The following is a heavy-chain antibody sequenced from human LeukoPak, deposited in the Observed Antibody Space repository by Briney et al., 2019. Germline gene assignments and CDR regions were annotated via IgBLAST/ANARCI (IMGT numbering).Heavy chain of an antibody. CDR2: IYYSGST. V-gene: IGHV4-59*01. Sequence: PSETLSLTCTVSGGSISSYYWSWIRQPPGKGLEWIGYIYYSGSTNYNPSLKSRVTISVDTSKNQFSLKLSSVTAADTAVYYCARLAVDKAYWGQGTLVTVSS. CDR3: ARLAVDKAY. CDR1: GGSISSYY. J-gene: IGHJ4*02. D-gene: IGHD6-19*01.